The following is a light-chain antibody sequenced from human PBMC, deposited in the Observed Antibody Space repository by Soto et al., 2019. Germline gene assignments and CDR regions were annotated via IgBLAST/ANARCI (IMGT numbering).Light chain of an antibody. CDR3: QQYGDSRYT. Sequence: ETVLTQSPGTLSLSPGDRATLSCGASQSVSSNYLAWYQQIPGQAPRLLMYGVTNRATGIPDRFSGSGSGTDFPLTISRLEPEDFAVYYCQQYGDSRYTFGQGTKLEIK. V-gene: IGKV3-20*01. CDR2: GVT. J-gene: IGKJ2*01. CDR1: QSVSSNY.